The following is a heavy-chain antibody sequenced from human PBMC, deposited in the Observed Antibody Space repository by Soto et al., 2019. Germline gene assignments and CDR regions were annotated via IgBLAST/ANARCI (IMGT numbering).Heavy chain of an antibody. D-gene: IGHD6-13*01. J-gene: IGHJ4*03. CDR3: ARGIAAAGVIATYYFDY. CDR2: ISAYSGYT. Sequence: GASVKVSCKASGYSYTSYTIIWVRQAPGQGLEWMGWISAYSGYTNYAQKFQGRVTMTTDASTSTAYMELRSLRSDDTAVYYCARGIAAAGVIATYYFDYWVPETLLVTVSS. CDR1: GYSYTSYT. V-gene: IGHV1-18*04.